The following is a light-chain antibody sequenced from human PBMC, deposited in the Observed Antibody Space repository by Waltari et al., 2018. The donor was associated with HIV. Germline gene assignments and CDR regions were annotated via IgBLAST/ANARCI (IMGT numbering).Light chain of an antibody. CDR3: SSFVNGGTYV. J-gene: IGLJ1*01. V-gene: IGLV2-23*02. CDR1: NHAHVSPDY. Sequence: SALTQPASVSGSPGQSITIFRTVTNHAHVSPDYVSWYRVFPDKAPKLLIFDVNRRPSDISLRVSGSKSGYTASLMIFGLQPEDEADDCCSSFVNGGTYVFGSGTKV. CDR2: DVN.